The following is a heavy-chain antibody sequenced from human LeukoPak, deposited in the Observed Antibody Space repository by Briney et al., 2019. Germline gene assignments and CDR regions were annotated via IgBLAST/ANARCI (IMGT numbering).Heavy chain of an antibody. J-gene: IGHJ4*02. CDR3: PRTIGCSSTSCPPPPYYFDY. V-gene: IGHV4-31*03. CDR1: GGSISSGGYY. Sequence: SQTLSLTCTVSGGSISSGGYYWSWIRQHPGKGLEWIGYIYYSGSTYYNPSLKSRVTVSVDPSKNQFSLELSSVTAADTAVYYCPRTIGCSSTSCPPPPYYFDYWGQGTLVTVSS. D-gene: IGHD2-2*01. CDR2: IYYSGST.